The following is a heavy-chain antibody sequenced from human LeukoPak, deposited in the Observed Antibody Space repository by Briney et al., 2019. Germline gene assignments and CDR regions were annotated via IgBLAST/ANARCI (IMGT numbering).Heavy chain of an antibody. Sequence: ASVKVSCKTSGYSFTNFGISWVRQAPGQGLEWKGWISNYNGDTRYAQKVQDRVTVTADTSTTTSYMELRSLRSDDTAVYYCARAPNYAGSGSFFSDYWGQGTLVSVSS. V-gene: IGHV1-18*01. D-gene: IGHD3-10*01. CDR1: GYSFTNFG. CDR2: ISNYNGDT. CDR3: ARAPNYAGSGSFFSDY. J-gene: IGHJ4*02.